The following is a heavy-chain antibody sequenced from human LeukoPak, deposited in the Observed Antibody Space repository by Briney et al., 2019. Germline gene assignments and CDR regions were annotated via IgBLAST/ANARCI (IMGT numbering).Heavy chain of an antibody. V-gene: IGHV1-24*01. D-gene: IGHD6-19*01. CDR1: GYTLTELS. CDR2: FDPENDET. J-gene: IGHJ6*02. Sequence: ASVKVSCKFSGYTLTELSMHWVRQAPGKGLEWMGGFDPENDETVYAQKFQGRVTMTEDISTDTAYMELSSLRSEDTAVYYCATAPRAASAAVALPDYYYYGMDVWGRGTTVTVSS. CDR3: ATAPRAASAAVALPDYYYYGMDV.